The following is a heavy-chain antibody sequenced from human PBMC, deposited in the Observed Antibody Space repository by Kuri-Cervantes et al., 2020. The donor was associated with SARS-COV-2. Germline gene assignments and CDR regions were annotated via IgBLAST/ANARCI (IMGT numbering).Heavy chain of an antibody. CDR1: GYTLTELS. D-gene: IGHD3-3*01. J-gene: IGHJ6*03. CDR3: ALESHSPHYMDV. V-gene: IGHV1-24*01. Sequence: ASVKVSCKVSGYTLTELSMHWVRQAPGKGLEWMGGFDPEDCETIYAQKFQGRVTMTRNTSISTAYMELSSLRSEDTAVYYCALESHSPHYMDVWGKGTRSPSP. CDR2: FDPEDCET.